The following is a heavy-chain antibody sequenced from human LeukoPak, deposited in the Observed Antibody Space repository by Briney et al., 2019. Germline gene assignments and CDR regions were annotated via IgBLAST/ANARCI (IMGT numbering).Heavy chain of an antibody. J-gene: IGHJ4*02. V-gene: IGHV1-2*06. Sequence: ASVKVSCKASGYTLTGRYMHWVRQAPGQGLEWMGRIDPNSGVTNLAQKFQGRVTMTRDTSVSTAYMELSGLGSDDTAVYYCATNPNSYGPDYWGQGTLVTVSS. CDR2: IDPNSGVT. CDR1: GYTLTGRY. D-gene: IGHD5-18*01. CDR3: ATNPNSYGPDY.